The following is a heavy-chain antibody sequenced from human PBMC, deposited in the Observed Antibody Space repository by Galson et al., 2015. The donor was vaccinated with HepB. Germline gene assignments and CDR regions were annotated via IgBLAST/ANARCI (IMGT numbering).Heavy chain of an antibody. J-gene: IGHJ6*02. CDR2: IRSSSSAI. Sequence: SLRLSCAASGFTFSTYSMNWVRQAPGKGLEWVSYIRSSSSAIYYADSVKGRFTISRDNAKNSLYLQMNRLRAEDTAVYYCARIDTIFDGMDVWGQGTTVTVSS. D-gene: IGHD3-3*01. CDR1: GFTFSTYS. CDR3: ARIDTIFDGMDV. V-gene: IGHV3-48*04.